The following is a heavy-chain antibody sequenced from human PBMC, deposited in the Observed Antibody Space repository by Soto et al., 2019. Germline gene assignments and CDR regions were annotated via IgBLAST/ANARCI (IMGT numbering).Heavy chain of an antibody. V-gene: IGHV1-3*05. CDR3: ARAGVAGPFDY. CDR2: INAGNGNT. Sequence: QVQLVQSGAEEKKPGASVKVSCKASGYTFTSYAMHWVRQAPGQRLEWMGWINAGNGNTKYSQKFQGRVTITRDTSASTAYMALSSLRSEDTAVYYCARAGVAGPFDYWGQGTLVTVSS. D-gene: IGHD6-19*01. CDR1: GYTFTSYA. J-gene: IGHJ4*02.